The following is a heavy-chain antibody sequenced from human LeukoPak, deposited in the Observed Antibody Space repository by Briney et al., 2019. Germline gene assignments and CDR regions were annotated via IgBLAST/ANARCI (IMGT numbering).Heavy chain of an antibody. J-gene: IGHJ3*02. CDR2: IKSKTDVGTT. CDR1: GFTFSNAW. CDR3: TGYSSGDAFDI. Sequence: GGSLRLSCAASGFTFSNAWMSWVRQAPGKGLEWVGRIKSKTDVGTTDYAAPVKGRFTISRDDSKNTLYLQMNSLKTEDTAVYYCTGYSSGDAFDIWGQGTMVTVSS. D-gene: IGHD6-19*01. V-gene: IGHV3-15*01.